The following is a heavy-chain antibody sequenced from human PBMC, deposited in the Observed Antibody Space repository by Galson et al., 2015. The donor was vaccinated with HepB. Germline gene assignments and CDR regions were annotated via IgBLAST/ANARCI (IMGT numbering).Heavy chain of an antibody. J-gene: IGHJ6*02. D-gene: IGHD1-20*01. CDR2: ITSSGNTI. V-gene: IGHV3-11*01. CDR3: AGGLDITGSRVYFYYGMDV. Sequence: SLRLSCAASGFSFSDYYMNWIRQAPGKGLEWISYITSSGNTIYYTDSVKGRFTISRDNAKNSLYLQMNNLRAEDTAVYYCAGGLDITGSRVYFYYGMDVWGQGTTVTVSS. CDR1: GFSFSDYY.